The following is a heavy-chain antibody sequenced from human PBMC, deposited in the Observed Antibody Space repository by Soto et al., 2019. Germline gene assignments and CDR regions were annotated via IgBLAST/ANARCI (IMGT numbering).Heavy chain of an antibody. V-gene: IGHV4-30-4*01. CDR3: ARTPPLGYFDY. CDR1: GGSISSGDYY. CDR2: IYYSGST. J-gene: IGHJ4*02. Sequence: LSLTCTVSGGSISSGDYYWSWIRQPPGKGLEWIGYIYYSGSTYYNPSLKSRVTISVDTSKNQFSLKLSSVTAADTAVYYCARTPPLGYFDYWGQGTLVTVSS.